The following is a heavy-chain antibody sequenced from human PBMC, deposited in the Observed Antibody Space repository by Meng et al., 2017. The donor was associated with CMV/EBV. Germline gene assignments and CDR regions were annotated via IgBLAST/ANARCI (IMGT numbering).Heavy chain of an antibody. Sequence: ASVKVSCKVSGYTLTELSMHWVRQAPGKGLEWMGGFDPEDGETIYAQKFQGRVTMTEDTSTDTAYMELSSPRSEDTAVYYCATVRPAYYYYGMDVWGQGTTVTVSS. CDR3: ATVRPAYYYYGMDV. J-gene: IGHJ6*02. V-gene: IGHV1-24*01. D-gene: IGHD2-2*01. CDR2: FDPEDGET. CDR1: GYTLTELS.